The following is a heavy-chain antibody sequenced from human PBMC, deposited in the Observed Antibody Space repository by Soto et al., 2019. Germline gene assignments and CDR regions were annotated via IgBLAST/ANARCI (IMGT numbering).Heavy chain of an antibody. CDR3: ASYYDILTGPYYFDY. Sequence: EVQLLESGGGLVQPGGSLRLSCAASGFTFSSYAMSWVRQAPGKGLEWVSAISGSGGSTYYADSVKGRFTISRDNSKNTLYLKMNSLRAEDTAVYYCASYYDILTGPYYFDYWGQGPLVTVSS. J-gene: IGHJ4*02. CDR2: ISGSGGST. D-gene: IGHD3-9*01. V-gene: IGHV3-23*01. CDR1: GFTFSSYA.